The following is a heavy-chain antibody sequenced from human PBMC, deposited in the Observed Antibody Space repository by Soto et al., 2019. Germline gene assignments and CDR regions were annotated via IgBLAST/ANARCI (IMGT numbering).Heavy chain of an antibody. Sequence: EVQLLESGGGLVQPGGSLRLSCAASGFTFSSYAMSWVRQAPGKGLEWVSAISGSGGSTYYADSVKGRFTISRDNSKNKLYLQMNSMRDEDTAVDYCANGVDSTGRYWGQGTLVTVSS. CDR1: GFTFSSYA. CDR3: ANGVDSTGRY. CDR2: ISGSGGST. J-gene: IGHJ4*02. V-gene: IGHV3-23*01. D-gene: IGHD6-25*01.